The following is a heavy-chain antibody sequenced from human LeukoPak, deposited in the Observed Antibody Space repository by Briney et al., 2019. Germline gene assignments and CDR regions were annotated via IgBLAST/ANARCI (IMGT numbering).Heavy chain of an antibody. D-gene: IGHD3-22*01. CDR2: IYYSGST. Sequence: SETLSLTCTVSGGSISSYCWSWIRQPPGKGLEWIGYIYYSGSTNYNPSLKSRVTISVDTSKNQFSLKLSSVTAADTAMYYCARGSYYYDSSDYFNYWGQGTLVTVSS. CDR3: ARGSYYYDSSDYFNY. V-gene: IGHV4-59*01. CDR1: GGSISSYC. J-gene: IGHJ4*02.